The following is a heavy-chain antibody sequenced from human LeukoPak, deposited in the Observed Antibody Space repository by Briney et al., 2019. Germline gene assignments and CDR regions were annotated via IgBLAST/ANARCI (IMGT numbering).Heavy chain of an antibody. CDR2: LNSHGDIT. D-gene: IGHD3-16*01. V-gene: IGHV3-74*01. CDR3: AKRADYYDSSRALYDAFDL. Sequence: PGGSLRLSCAASGFSLSNYWMQWVRRAPGKGLEWVARLNSHGDITTYADSVKGRFSISRDNAKNTLFLQMNSLRVEDTAVYYCAKRADYYDSSRALYDAFDLWGQGTMVTVSS. J-gene: IGHJ3*01. CDR1: GFSLSNYW.